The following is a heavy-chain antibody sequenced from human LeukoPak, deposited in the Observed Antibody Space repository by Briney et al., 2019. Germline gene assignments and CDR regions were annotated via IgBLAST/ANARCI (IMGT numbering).Heavy chain of an antibody. CDR3: ARDADYGGYYYFDY. CDR2: IFYSGST. D-gene: IGHD4-23*01. CDR1: GGSISSYS. Sequence: PSETLSLTCTASGGSISSYSWSWIGQPPGKGLEWIAYIFYSGSTNYNPSLKSRVTISVDTSKNQFSLKLSSVTAADTAVYYCARDADYGGYYYFDYWGQGTLVTVSS. V-gene: IGHV4-59*01. J-gene: IGHJ4*02.